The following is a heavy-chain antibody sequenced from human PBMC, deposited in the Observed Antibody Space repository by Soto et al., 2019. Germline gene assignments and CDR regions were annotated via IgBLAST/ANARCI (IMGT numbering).Heavy chain of an antibody. D-gene: IGHD5-18*01. CDR1: GFTFSGSA. CDR2: IGSKANNYAT. Sequence: GGSLRLSCAASGFTFSGSAMHWVRQASGKGLEWVGRIGSKANNYATAYAASVEGRFTISRDDSKNTAHLQMNSLKTEDTAVYYCASDTARVYYGLDVWGLGTTVTVSS. V-gene: IGHV3-73*01. CDR3: ASDTARVYYGLDV. J-gene: IGHJ6*02.